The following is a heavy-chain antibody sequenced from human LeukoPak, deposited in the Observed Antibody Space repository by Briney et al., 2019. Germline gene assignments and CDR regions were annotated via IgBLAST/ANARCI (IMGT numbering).Heavy chain of an antibody. V-gene: IGHV4-59*01. CDR2: IYSSGST. D-gene: IGHD3-16*01. Sequence: PSETLSLTCAVYGGSFSGYYWSWIRQPPGKGLEWIGYIYSSGSTNYNPSLMSRVTISIDTSKNQFSLRLSSVTAADTAVYYCAREGYAYSVDFWGQGALVTVSS. CDR3: AREGYAYSVDF. CDR1: GGSFSGYY. J-gene: IGHJ4*02.